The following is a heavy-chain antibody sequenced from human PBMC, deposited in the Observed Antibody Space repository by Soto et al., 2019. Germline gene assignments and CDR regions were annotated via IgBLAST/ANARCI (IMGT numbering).Heavy chain of an antibody. CDR1: GFTFSASA. CDR3: TRGIVVVTEAEFDYDGMYV. CDR2: IRRKANSYAT. Sequence: EVQLVESGGGLVQPGGSLKLSCAASGFTFSASAMHWVRPASGKGLEWVGRIRRKANSYATAYAASVKGRFTISRDDSKNNAYLQMNSLKTEDTALYYCTRGIVVVTEAEFDYDGMYVWGQGTTVTVS. J-gene: IGHJ6*01. D-gene: IGHD2-21*02. V-gene: IGHV3-73*02.